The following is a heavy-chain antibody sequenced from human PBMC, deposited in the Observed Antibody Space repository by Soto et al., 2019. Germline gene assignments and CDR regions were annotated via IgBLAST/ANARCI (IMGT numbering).Heavy chain of an antibody. CDR2: IIPIFGTA. D-gene: IGHD1-26*01. Sequence: QVQLVQSGAEVKKPGSSVKVSCKASGGTFSNYAISWVRQAPGQGLEWMGGIIPIFGTANYAQKFQGRVTITADESTSTAYMELSSLRSEXTAXXYXAVGXVXXXXTXXKPFDPWGQGTLVTVSS. CDR1: GGTFSNYA. CDR3: AVGXVXXXXTXXKPFDP. J-gene: IGHJ5*02. V-gene: IGHV1-69*12.